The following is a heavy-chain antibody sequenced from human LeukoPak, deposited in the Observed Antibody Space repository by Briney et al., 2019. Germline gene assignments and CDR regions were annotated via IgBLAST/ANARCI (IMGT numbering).Heavy chain of an antibody. CDR2: VDPGDGET. CDR1: GYTFIDCP. V-gene: IGHV1-69-2*01. CDR3: ACGDYFDRGLR. J-gene: IGHJ2*01. D-gene: IGHD3-22*01. Sequence: VASVKISCKASGYTFIDCPMILVHQAPGKGLEWVGLVDPGDGETIYAENFQGRVTITADKSAEIVYMQLSNLRSADTAVYYCACGDYFDRGLRWGRDTLVTVSS.